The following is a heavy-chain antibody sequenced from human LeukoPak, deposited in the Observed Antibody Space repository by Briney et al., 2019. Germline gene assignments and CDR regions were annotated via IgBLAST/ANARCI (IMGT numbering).Heavy chain of an antibody. D-gene: IGHD3-22*01. V-gene: IGHV4-59*08. J-gene: IGHJ3*02. CDR1: GGSISSYY. Sequence: PSETLSLTCTVSGGSISSYYWSWIRQPPGKGLEWIGYIYYSGSTNYNPSLKSRVTISVDTSKNQFSLKLSSVTAADTAVYYCARQRWYYDSSADAFDIWGQGTMVTVSS. CDR2: IYYSGST. CDR3: ARQRWYYDSSADAFDI.